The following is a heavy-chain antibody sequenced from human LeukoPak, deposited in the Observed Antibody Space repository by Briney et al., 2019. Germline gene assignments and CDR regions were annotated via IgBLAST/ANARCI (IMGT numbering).Heavy chain of an antibody. Sequence: SETLSLTCTVSGGSISSYYWSWIRQPPGKGLEWIGYIYYSGSTNYNPSLKSRVTISVDTSKNQFSLKLSSVTAADTAVYYCARGRGYQVLFDYWGQGTLVTVSS. CDR1: GGSISSYY. CDR3: ARGRGYQVLFDY. V-gene: IGHV4-59*01. J-gene: IGHJ4*02. D-gene: IGHD2-2*01. CDR2: IYYSGST.